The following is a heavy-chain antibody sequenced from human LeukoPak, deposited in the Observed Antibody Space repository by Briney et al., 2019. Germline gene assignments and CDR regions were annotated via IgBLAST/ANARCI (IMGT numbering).Heavy chain of an antibody. J-gene: IGHJ4*02. V-gene: IGHV3-33*01. CDR2: IWYDGSNE. Sequence: GRSLRLSCATSGFTFSTYAMHWVRQAPGKGLEWVAVIWYDGSNEHYADSVKGRFTISRDNSRNTLYLQMNSLRVEDTAVYYCAREVDCSGGRCYRGEFDYWGQGTLVTVSS. D-gene: IGHD2-15*01. CDR3: AREVDCSGGRCYRGEFDY. CDR1: GFTFSTYA.